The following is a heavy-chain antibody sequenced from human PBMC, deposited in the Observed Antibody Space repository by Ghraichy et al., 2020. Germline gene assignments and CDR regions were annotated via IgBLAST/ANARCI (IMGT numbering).Heavy chain of an antibody. D-gene: IGHD6-19*01. J-gene: IGHJ4*02. CDR2: IYSGDST. CDR1: GFTVSSNY. Sequence: GGSLRLSCAASGFTVSSNYMSWVRQAPGKGLEWVSVIYSGDSTYYADSVRGRFTISRDNSKNTLYLQMNSLRAEDTAVYYCARMSSGWTPFDYWGQGTLVTVSS. V-gene: IGHV3-53*01. CDR3: ARMSSGWTPFDY.